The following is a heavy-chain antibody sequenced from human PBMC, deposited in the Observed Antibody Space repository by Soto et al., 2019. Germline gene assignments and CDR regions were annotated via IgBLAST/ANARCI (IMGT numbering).Heavy chain of an antibody. V-gene: IGHV3-64*01. J-gene: IGHJ6*03. Sequence: WGSLRLSCAASGFTLSGYAMDWVRQAPGKGLEYVSGISTNGVGTYYANSVQGRFTISRDNSKNTVYLQMGSLRPEDMAVYYCARRARPDFYYMDVWGKGTTVTVSS. D-gene: IGHD6-6*01. CDR2: ISTNGVGT. CDR3: ARRARPDFYYMDV. CDR1: GFTLSGYA.